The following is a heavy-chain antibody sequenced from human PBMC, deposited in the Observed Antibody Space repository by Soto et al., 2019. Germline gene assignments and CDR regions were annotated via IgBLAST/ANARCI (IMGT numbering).Heavy chain of an antibody. CDR2: ISAYNGNT. J-gene: IGHJ3*02. V-gene: IGHV1-18*01. CDR3: ARAVGTVYSDAFDI. CDR1: GYTFTSYG. Sequence: EASVKVSCKASGYTFTSYGISWVRQAPGQGLEWIGWISAYNGNTNYAQKFQGRVTITADKSTSTAYMELSSLRSEDTAVYYCARAVGTVYSDAFDIWGQGTMVTVSS. D-gene: IGHD2-8*01.